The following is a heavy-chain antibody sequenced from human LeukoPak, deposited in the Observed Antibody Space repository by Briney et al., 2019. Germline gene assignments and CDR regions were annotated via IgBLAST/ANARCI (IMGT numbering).Heavy chain of an antibody. CDR3: ARDRARLPDY. CDR2: IYNSGST. V-gene: IGHV4-4*07. Sequence: PSETLSLSCTVAGGSISSYYWSWIRQPAGKGLEWIGRIYNSGSTNYNPSLKSRVTMSVDTSKNQFSLKLSSVTAADTAVYYCARDRARLPDYWGQGTLVTVSS. CDR1: GGSISSYY. J-gene: IGHJ4*02. D-gene: IGHD3-16*01.